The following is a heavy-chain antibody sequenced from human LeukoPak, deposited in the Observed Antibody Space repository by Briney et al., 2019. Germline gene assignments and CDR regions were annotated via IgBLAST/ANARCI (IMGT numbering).Heavy chain of an antibody. CDR2: IYTSGST. CDR3: ARDLIVVVPAARDYYYYYYMDV. V-gene: IGHV4-61*02. J-gene: IGHJ6*03. D-gene: IGHD2-2*01. Sequence: PSQTLSLTCTVSGGSISSGSYYWSWIRQPAGKGLEWIGRIYTSGSTNYNPSLKSRVTISVDTSKNQFSLKLSSVTAADTAVYYCARDLIVVVPAARDYYYYYYMDVWGKGTTVTVSS. CDR1: GGSISSGSYY.